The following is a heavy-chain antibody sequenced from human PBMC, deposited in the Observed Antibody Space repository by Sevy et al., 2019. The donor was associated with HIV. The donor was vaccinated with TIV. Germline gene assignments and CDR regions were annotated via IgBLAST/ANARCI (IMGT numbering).Heavy chain of an antibody. CDR1: GFTFSSYE. V-gene: IGHV3-48*03. CDR2: ISSSGSTI. J-gene: IGHJ4*02. D-gene: IGHD4-17*01. Sequence: GGSLRLSCAASGFTFSSYEMNWVRQAPGKGLEWVSYISSSGSTIYYADSVKGRFTISRDNAKNSLYLQMNSLRAEDTAAYYCARAQASTGVTDYYFDYWGQGTLVTVSS. CDR3: ARAQASTGVTDYYFDY.